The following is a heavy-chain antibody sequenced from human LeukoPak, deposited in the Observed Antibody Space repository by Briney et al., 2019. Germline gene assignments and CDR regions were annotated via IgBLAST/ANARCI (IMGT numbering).Heavy chain of an antibody. Sequence: GGSLRLSCAASGFTVCSNYMSWVRQAPGKGLEWVSVIYSGGGTDYADSVKGRFTISRDNSKNTLYLQMNSLRAEDTAVYYCARAVGVTAIHNAFDIWGQGTMVTVSS. CDR3: ARAVGVTAIHNAFDI. J-gene: IGHJ3*02. CDR2: IYSGGGT. CDR1: GFTVCSNY. V-gene: IGHV3-66*02. D-gene: IGHD2-21*02.